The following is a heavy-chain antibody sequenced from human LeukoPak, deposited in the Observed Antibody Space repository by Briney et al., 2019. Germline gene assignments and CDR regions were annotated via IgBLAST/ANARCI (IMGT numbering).Heavy chain of an antibody. D-gene: IGHD6-19*01. CDR3: ARQPYSSGWYEHFQH. CDR2: IYYSGTT. CDR1: GGTISSSNFC. J-gene: IGHJ1*01. V-gene: IGHV4-39*01. Sequence: SETLSLTCIVSGGTISSSNFCWGWIRQPPGKGLEWIGSIYYSGTTYYNPSLKSRLTVSVDTSKNQFSLKLTSVTATDTAVYYCARQPYSSGWYEHFQHWGQGTLVTVSS.